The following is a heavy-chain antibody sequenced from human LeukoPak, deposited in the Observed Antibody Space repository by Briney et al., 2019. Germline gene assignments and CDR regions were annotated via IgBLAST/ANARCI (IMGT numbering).Heavy chain of an antibody. J-gene: IGHJ5*02. CDR1: GDSISSGNYY. CDR2: IYYSGST. CDR3: ARDRAFNWFDP. V-gene: IGHV4-61*01. D-gene: IGHD3-10*01. Sequence: SETLSLTCTVSGDSISSGNYYWSWIRQPPGKGLEWIGYIYYSGSTNYNPSLKSRVTISVDTSKNQFSLKLSSVTAADTAVYYCARDRAFNWFDPWGQGTLVTVSS.